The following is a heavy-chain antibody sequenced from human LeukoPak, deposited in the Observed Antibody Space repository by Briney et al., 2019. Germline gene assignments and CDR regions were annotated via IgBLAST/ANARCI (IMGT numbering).Heavy chain of an antibody. J-gene: IGHJ4*02. V-gene: IGHV1-69*13. CDR3: ARLQYYDFWSGIPT. CDR1: GGTFSSYA. Sequence: GASVKVSCKASGGTFSSYAISWVRQAPGQGLEWMGGIIPIFGTANYAQKFQGRVTITADESTSTAYMELSSLRSEDTAVYYCARLQYYDFWSGIPTWGQGTLVTVSS. D-gene: IGHD3-3*01. CDR2: IIPIFGTA.